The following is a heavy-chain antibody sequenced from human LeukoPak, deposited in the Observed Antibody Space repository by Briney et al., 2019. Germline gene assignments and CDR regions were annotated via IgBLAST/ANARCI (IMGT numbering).Heavy chain of an antibody. D-gene: IGHD2-8*01. J-gene: IGHJ4*02. V-gene: IGHV3-23*01. CDR3: AKDPPTNETTFDN. Sequence: TGGSLRLACAVSGFTFSSYAISWVRQAPGKGLEWVSSIGGGGVETYYADSVKGGFTISRDNAKNTLYLQVNSLRVEDTAVYYCAKDPPTNETTFDNWGRGTLVTVSS. CDR2: IGGGGVET. CDR1: GFTFSSYA.